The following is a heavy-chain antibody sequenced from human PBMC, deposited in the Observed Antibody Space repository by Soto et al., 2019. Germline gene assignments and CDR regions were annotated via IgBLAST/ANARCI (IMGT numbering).Heavy chain of an antibody. Sequence: ASVKVSCKASGYTFTGYYMHWVRQAPGQGLEWMGWINPNSGGTNYAQKFQGWVTMTRDTSISTAYMELSRLRSDDTAVYYCAREHSSSWDDFDIWGQGTTGTVSS. CDR2: INPNSGGT. V-gene: IGHV1-2*04. D-gene: IGHD6-13*01. CDR3: AREHSSSWDDFDI. CDR1: GYTFTGYY. J-gene: IGHJ3*02.